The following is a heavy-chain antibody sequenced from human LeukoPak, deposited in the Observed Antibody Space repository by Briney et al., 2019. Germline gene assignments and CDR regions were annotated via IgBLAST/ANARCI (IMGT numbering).Heavy chain of an antibody. Sequence: SETLSLTCTVSGGSISSHYWSWIRQPPGKGLEWIGYIYYSGGTNYNPSLKSRVTISVDTSKNQFSLKLSSVTAADTAVYYCARDSSGYYPSFDYWGQGTLVTVSS. D-gene: IGHD3-22*01. CDR2: IYYSGGT. CDR1: GGSISSHY. J-gene: IGHJ4*02. V-gene: IGHV4-59*11. CDR3: ARDSSGYYPSFDY.